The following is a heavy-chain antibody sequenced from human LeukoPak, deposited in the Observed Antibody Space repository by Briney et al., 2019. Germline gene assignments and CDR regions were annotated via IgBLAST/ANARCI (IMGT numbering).Heavy chain of an antibody. D-gene: IGHD3-10*01. CDR3: ARDPGPLWFGELYPLFDY. CDR2: IKQDESEK. J-gene: IGHJ4*02. V-gene: IGHV3-7*01. CDR1: GFTFSSYW. Sequence: GGSLRLSCAASGFTFSSYWMSWVRQAPGKGLEWVANIKQDESEKYYVDSVKGRFTISRDNAKNSLYLQMNSLRAEDTAVYYCARDPGPLWFGELYPLFDYWGQGTLVTVSS.